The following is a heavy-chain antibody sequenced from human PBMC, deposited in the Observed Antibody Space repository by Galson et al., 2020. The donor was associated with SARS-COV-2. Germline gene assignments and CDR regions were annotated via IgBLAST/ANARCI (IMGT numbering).Heavy chain of an antibody. CDR3: ARLRSGSYWGYCDY. CDR2: ISYDGSNK. CDR1: GFTFSSYA. J-gene: IGHJ4*02. Sequence: QLGESLKISCAASGFTFSSYAMHWVRQAPGKGLEWVAVISYDGSNKYYADSVKGRFTISRDNSKNTLYLQMNSLRAEDTAVYYCARLRSGSYWGYCDYWGQGTMVTVSS. D-gene: IGHD1-26*01. V-gene: IGHV3-30*04.